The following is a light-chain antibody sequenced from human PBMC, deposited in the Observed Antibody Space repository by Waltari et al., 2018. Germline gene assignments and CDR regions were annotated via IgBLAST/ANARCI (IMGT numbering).Light chain of an antibody. Sequence: EIVMTQSPDSLAVSLGERATINCKSSQSVLYSSNNKNYIAWYQQKPGQPHKLLIYWASTLESGVPDRFSGSGSGTDFTLTISSLQAEYVAVYYCQQYYITPEGTFGQGTKVEIK. CDR2: WAS. J-gene: IGKJ1*01. CDR1: QSVLYSSNNKNY. V-gene: IGKV4-1*01. CDR3: QQYYITPEGT.